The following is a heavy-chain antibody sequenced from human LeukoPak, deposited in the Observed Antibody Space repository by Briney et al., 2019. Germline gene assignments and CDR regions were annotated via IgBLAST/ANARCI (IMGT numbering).Heavy chain of an antibody. CDR1: GGSIGSSGHY. CDR3: ARRREGSSSVDS. D-gene: IGHD6-6*01. V-gene: IGHV4-39*01. Sequence: SETLSLTCTASGGSIGSSGHYWGWIRQAPGKGLEWIGNIYYSGSTYYNPSLKSRVTISVDTSKNQFSLKLSSVTAADTAVYYCARRREGSSSVDSWGQGSLVTVSS. CDR2: IYYSGST. J-gene: IGHJ4*02.